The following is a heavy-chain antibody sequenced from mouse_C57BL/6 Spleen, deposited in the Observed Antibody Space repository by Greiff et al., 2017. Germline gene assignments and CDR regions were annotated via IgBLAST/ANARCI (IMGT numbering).Heavy chain of an antibody. CDR1: EYEFPSHD. V-gene: IGHV5-2*01. J-gene: IGHJ1*03. D-gene: IGHD1-1*01. Sequence: VQLQQSGGGLVQPGESLKLSCESNEYEFPSHDMSWVRKTPEKRLELVAAINSDGGSTYYPDTMERRFIISRDNTKKTLYLQMSSLRSEDTALYYCAGHHYGSSYDWYFDVWGTGTTVTVSS. CDR2: INSDGGST. CDR3: AGHHYGSSYDWYFDV.